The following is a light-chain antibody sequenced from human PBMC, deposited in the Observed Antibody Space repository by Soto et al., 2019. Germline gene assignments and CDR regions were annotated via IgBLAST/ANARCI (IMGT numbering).Light chain of an antibody. V-gene: IGKV1-39*01. CDR1: PYVGKY. CDR2: AAY. CDR3: QQIYVTPLT. J-gene: IGKJ4*01. Sequence: DVQMTQSPSSLSASIGDRVTITCRASPYVGKYLNWYQQKPGKAPNVLSHAAYTLRSGVPLRFSGSGSGTEFTLTISSLQPEDSGTYYCQQIYVTPLTFGGGTRLEV.